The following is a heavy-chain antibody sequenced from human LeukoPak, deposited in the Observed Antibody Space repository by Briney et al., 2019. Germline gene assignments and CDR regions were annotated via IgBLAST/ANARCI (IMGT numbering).Heavy chain of an antibody. D-gene: IGHD3-22*01. CDR3: ARDEVDYYDSSGYSPDY. CDR1: GYTFTGYY. J-gene: IGHJ4*02. V-gene: IGHV1-2*02. CDR2: INPNSGGT. Sequence: GASVKVSCKASGYTFTGYYMHWVRQAPGQGLEGMGWINPNSGGTNYAQKFQGRVTMTRDTSISTAYMELSRLRSDDTAVYYCARDEVDYYDSSGYSPDYWGQGTLVTVSS.